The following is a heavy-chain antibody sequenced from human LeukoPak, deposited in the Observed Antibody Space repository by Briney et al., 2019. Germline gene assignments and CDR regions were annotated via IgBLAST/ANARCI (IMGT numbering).Heavy chain of an antibody. D-gene: IGHD4-17*01. V-gene: IGHV4-61*02. CDR2: IYTSGST. CDR1: GGSLSSGSYY. Sequence: PSQTLSLTCTVSGGSLSSGSYYWSWIRQPAGKGLEWIGRIYTSGSTNYNPSLKSRVTISVDTSKNQFSLKLSSVTAADTAVYCCARDYGALDYWGQGTLVTVSS. CDR3: ARDYGALDY. J-gene: IGHJ4*02.